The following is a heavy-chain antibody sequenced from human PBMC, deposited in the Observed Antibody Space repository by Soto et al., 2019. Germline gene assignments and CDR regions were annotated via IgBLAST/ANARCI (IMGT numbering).Heavy chain of an antibody. D-gene: IGHD2-2*01. J-gene: IGHJ5*02. CDR3: ARSSRTTYTNWFDP. Sequence: EVQLVESGGGLVQPGGSLRLSCAASGFTFSSNWMTWVGQTPGKGLEWVANIKQDGSEKYYVNFVKGRFTISRDNAKSSLYLQMNSLRAEDTAVYHCARSSRTTYTNWFDPWGQGTLVTVSS. CDR1: GFTFSSNW. CDR2: IKQDGSEK. V-gene: IGHV3-7*01.